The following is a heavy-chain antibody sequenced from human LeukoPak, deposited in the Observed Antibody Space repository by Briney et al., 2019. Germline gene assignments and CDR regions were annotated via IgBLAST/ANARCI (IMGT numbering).Heavy chain of an antibody. J-gene: IGHJ3*02. V-gene: IGHV3-21*01. CDR1: GFTFSSYS. CDR2: ISSSSSYI. D-gene: IGHD1-1*01. CDR3: ARDGYPNAFDI. Sequence: PGGSLRLSCAASGFTFSSYSMNWVRQAPGKGLEWVSSISSSSSYIYYADSVKGRFTISRDNAKNSLYLQINSLTAEHTAVYYCARDGYPNAFDIWGQGTMFTVSS.